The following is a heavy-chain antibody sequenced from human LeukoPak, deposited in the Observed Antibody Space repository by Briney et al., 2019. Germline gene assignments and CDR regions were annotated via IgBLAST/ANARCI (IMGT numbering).Heavy chain of an antibody. J-gene: IGHJ4*02. CDR3: ARDSGDYVVY. CDR2: IYYSGST. V-gene: IGHV4-59*01. Sequence: PSETLSLTCTVSGGSISSYYWSWIRQPPGKGLEWIGYIYYSGSTNYNPSLQSRVTISVDTSKNQFSLKLSSVTAADTAVYYCARDSGDYVVYWGQGTLVTVSS. CDR1: GGSISSYY. D-gene: IGHD4-17*01.